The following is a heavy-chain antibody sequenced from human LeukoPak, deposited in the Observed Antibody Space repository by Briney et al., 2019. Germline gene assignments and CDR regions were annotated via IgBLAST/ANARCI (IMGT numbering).Heavy chain of an antibody. J-gene: IGHJ4*02. CDR1: AYSISSGYY. CDR3: ARVSQQQLPHIFDY. CDR2: IYHSGST. V-gene: IGHV4-38-2*02. D-gene: IGHD6-13*01. Sequence: PSETLSLTCTVSAYSISSGYYWGWLRQPPGKGLEWIGIIYHSGSTNYNPSLKSRVTISVDTSKNQFSLKLNSVTAADTAGYYCARVSQQQLPHIFDYWGQGTLVTVSS.